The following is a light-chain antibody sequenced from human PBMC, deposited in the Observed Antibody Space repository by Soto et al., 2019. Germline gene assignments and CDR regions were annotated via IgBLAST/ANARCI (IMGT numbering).Light chain of an antibody. J-gene: IGKJ2*01. CDR2: DAS. CDR3: QQYNNWPPYT. V-gene: IGKV3-15*01. Sequence: EIVMTQSPATLSVSAGERATLSCRASQSVSSNLAWYQQKPGQAPRLLIYDASTTDTGIPARFSGSGSGTEFTLTISSLQSEDYAVYYCQQYNNWPPYTFGQGTKLEIK. CDR1: QSVSSN.